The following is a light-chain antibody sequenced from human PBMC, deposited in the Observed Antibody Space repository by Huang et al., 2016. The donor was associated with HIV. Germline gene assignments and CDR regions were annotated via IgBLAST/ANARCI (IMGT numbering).Light chain of an antibody. Sequence: DIQLTQSPPTLSASVGDRVTITCRASQSVSNWLAWYQQKPGKAPKFLIFNTSILESGVQSRFSGSGSGTEFTLTITSLQPGDFATYYCQQYNTYSPWTFGQGTKVEIK. CDR2: NTS. CDR3: QQYNTYSPWT. CDR1: QSVSNW. J-gene: IGKJ1*01. V-gene: IGKV1-5*03.